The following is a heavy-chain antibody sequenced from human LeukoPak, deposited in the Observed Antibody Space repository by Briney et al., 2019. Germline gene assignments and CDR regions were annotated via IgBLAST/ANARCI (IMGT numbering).Heavy chain of an antibody. CDR3: AKDLTIAATAEDLSISAAGIDAFDI. CDR1: GFTFSTYA. V-gene: IGHV3-23*01. D-gene: IGHD6-13*01. J-gene: IGHJ3*02. CDR2: ISDSGGST. Sequence: GGSLRLSCAASGFTFSTYAMNWVRQAAGKGLEWVSGISDSGGSTYYADSVKGRFTISRDNSKNTLYLLMNSLRAADTAVYYCAKDLTIAATAEDLSISAAGIDAFDIWGQGTMVTVSS.